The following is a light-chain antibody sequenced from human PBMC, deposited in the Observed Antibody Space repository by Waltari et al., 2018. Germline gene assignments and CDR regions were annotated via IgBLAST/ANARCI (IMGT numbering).Light chain of an antibody. J-gene: IGKJ4*01. CDR1: QSVSRY. CDR3: QQRSIWLT. V-gene: IGKV3-11*01. Sequence: EIVLTQSPATLSLSPGERATLSCRASQSVSRYLDWFQQKPGQAPRLLIYEASKRATGIPARFSGSGSGTDFTLTISSLEPEDFAVYYCQQRSIWLTFGGGTKVEIK. CDR2: EAS.